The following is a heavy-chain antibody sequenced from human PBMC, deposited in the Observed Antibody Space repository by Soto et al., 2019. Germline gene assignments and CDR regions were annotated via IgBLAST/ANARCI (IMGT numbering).Heavy chain of an antibody. CDR3: ARDLTYGSGPI. D-gene: IGHD3-10*01. V-gene: IGHV1-69*04. CDR2: IIPILGIA. Sequence: ASVKVSCKASGDTFRSYTISWVRQAPGQGLEWMGRIIPILGIANYAQKSQGRVTITADKSTSTAYMELSSLRSEDTAVYYCARDLTYGSGPIWGKGTTVTVSS. J-gene: IGHJ6*04. CDR1: GDTFRSYT.